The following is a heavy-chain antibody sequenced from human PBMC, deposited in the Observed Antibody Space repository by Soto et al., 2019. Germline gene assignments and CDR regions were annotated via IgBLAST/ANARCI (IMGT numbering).Heavy chain of an antibody. CDR1: GYTFTSYG. Sequence: ASVKVSCKASGYTFTSYGISWVRQAPGQGLEWMGWISGYNGDTNYAQRLQGRVTMTTDTSTNTAYMELRSLRSDDTAVYYCARAPQTVAGAGIWYWGQGTLVTVSS. J-gene: IGHJ4*02. CDR3: ARAPQTVAGAGIWY. V-gene: IGHV1-18*01. D-gene: IGHD6-13*01. CDR2: ISGYNGDT.